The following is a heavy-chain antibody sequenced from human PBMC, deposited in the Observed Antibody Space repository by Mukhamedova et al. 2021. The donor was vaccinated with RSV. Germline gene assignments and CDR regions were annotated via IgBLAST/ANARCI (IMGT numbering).Heavy chain of an antibody. CDR2: IPSSGINA. J-gene: IGHJ4*02. CDR3: ARHVYSGTSDYDY. D-gene: IGHD5-12*01. V-gene: IGHV3-11*03. Sequence: SIPSSGINAEYMGDSVKGRFSVSRDNAENSLFLQMKSLRVEDTAVYYCARHVYSGTSDYDYWGRGTLVTVPS.